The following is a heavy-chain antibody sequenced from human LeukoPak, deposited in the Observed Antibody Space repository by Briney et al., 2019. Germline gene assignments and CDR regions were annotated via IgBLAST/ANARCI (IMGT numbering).Heavy chain of an antibody. CDR1: EFAFSEYY. D-gene: IGHD6-13*01. Sequence: GESLRLSCAASEFAFSEYYMTWIRKAQGKGLEGVSYISNSGDTTHYVDSVRGRFTISRDSARNSLALQMDSLRVEDTAISYCARGPRAAVGIYYYYMDVWGKGTTVTVSS. J-gene: IGHJ6*03. V-gene: IGHV3-11*04. CDR3: ARGPRAAVGIYYYYMDV. CDR2: ISNSGDTT.